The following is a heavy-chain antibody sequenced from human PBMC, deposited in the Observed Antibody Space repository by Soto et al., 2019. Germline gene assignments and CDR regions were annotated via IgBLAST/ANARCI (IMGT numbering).Heavy chain of an antibody. Sequence: SPVKVSCKASGGTFSSYAISWMRQAPGQGLEWMGGIITIFGTANYAQKFQGRVTITADESNSTTYMGMRSLSSDDTAVYAGGRGSNRTTSFRYFDLWGRGTLVTVYS. V-gene: IGHV1-69*13. CDR1: GGTFSSYA. J-gene: IGHJ5*02. D-gene: IGHD1-1*01. CDR3: GRGSNRTTSFRYFDL. CDR2: IITIFGTA.